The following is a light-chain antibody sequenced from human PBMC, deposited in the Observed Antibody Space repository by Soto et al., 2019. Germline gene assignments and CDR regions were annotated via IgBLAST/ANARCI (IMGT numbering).Light chain of an antibody. CDR3: QQYGKT. CDR2: GAS. Sequence: IVLTHSQATLSVSPWERAILSCRASQSVGGDLAWYQRKPGQAPRLLIYGASSRATGIPDRFSGSGSGTDFTLTISRLEPEDFAVYYCQQYGKTFGQGTKVDI. V-gene: IGKV3-20*01. CDR1: QSVGGD. J-gene: IGKJ1*01.